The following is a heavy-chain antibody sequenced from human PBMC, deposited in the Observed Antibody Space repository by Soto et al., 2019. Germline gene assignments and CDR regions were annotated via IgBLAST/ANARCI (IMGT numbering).Heavy chain of an antibody. CDR2: MDPNSGVA. V-gene: IGHV1-8*02. D-gene: IGHD3-22*01. Sequence: ASVKVSCKAFGYTFTTNDINWVRQAPGQGLEWLGWMDPNSGVAGYAQKFQGRVIMTRDTSTSTAHMELRSLRSDDTAVYYCARVITRRMDVWGQGTTVTVSS. CDR1: GYTFTTND. J-gene: IGHJ6*02. CDR3: ARVITRRMDV.